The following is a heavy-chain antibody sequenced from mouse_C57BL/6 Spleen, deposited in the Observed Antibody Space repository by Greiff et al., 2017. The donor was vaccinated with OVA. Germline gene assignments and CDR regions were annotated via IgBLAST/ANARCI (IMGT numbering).Heavy chain of an antibody. CDR3: ASYDYDGSYFDY. D-gene: IGHD2-4*01. Sequence: EVKLQQSGPGLVKPSQSLSLTCSVTGYSITSGYYWNWIRQFPGNKLEWMGYISYDGSNNYNPSLKNRISITRDTSKNQFFLKLNSVTTEDTATYYCASYDYDGSYFDYWGQGTTLTVSS. CDR1: GYSITSGYY. V-gene: IGHV3-6*01. CDR2: ISYDGSN. J-gene: IGHJ2*01.